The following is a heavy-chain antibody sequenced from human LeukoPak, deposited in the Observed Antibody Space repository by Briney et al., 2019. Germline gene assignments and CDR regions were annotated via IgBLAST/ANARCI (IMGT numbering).Heavy chain of an antibody. Sequence: PSETLSLTCTVSGGSISGFYWSWIRQPPGKGLEWIAYIYYSGSTSYNPSLKSRVTISADTSSNQFSLKLNSVTAADTAIYYCARLSYSSGWAHFDYRGQGTLVTVSS. D-gene: IGHD6-19*01. CDR2: IYYSGST. V-gene: IGHV4-59*08. CDR1: GGSISGFY. J-gene: IGHJ4*02. CDR3: ARLSYSSGWAHFDY.